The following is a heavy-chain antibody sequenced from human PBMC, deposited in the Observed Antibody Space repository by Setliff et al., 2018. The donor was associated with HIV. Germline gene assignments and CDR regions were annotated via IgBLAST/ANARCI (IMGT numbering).Heavy chain of an antibody. J-gene: IGHJ1*01. D-gene: IGHD3-10*02. CDR2: IDYRGST. CDR1: GGPLSSYY. Sequence: SETLSLTCTVSGGPLSSYYWNWIRQPPGKGLEWIGDIDYRGSTNYNPSLQSRVIISADTSKNQFSLKLSSVTAADTAVYYCARSGSYVGPIQHWGQGTLVTVSS. V-gene: IGHV4-59*01. CDR3: ARSGSYVGPIQH.